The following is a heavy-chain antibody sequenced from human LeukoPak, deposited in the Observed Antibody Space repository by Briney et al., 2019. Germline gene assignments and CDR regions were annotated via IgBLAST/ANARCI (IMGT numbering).Heavy chain of an antibody. J-gene: IGHJ5*02. D-gene: IGHD2/OR15-2a*01. CDR3: ARSTRYYPTYPNWFDP. CDR2: IYTSGST. V-gene: IGHV4-61*02. CDR1: GGSISSGSYY. Sequence: SSETLSLTCTVSGGSISSGSYYWSWIRQPAGKGLEWIGSIYTSGSTNYNPSLKSRVTISVDTSKNQFSLKLSSVTAADTAVYYCARSTRYYPTYPNWFDPWGQGTLVTVSS.